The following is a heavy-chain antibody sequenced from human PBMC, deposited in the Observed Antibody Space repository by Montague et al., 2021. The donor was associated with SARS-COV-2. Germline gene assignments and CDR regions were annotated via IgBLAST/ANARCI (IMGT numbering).Heavy chain of an antibody. CDR3: AHRPGGWNLYYCDY. CDR2: IYWXXXK. Sequence: PALVKPTQTLTLTCTFSGFSLSTSGVGVGWIRQPPGKALEWLALIYWXXXKRYSPSLKSRLTITKDTSKNQVVLTMTNMDPVDTATYYRAHRPGGWNLYYCDYWGQGTLVTVSS. D-gene: IGHD1-1*01. CDR1: GFSLSTSGVG. J-gene: IGHJ4*02. V-gene: IGHV2-5*02.